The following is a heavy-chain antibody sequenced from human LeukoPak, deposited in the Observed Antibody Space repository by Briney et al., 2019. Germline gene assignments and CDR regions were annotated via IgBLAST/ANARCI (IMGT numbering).Heavy chain of an antibody. CDR3: ARYMVRGAYTHDAFDI. Sequence: ASVKVSCKASGYTFNSYGISWVRQAPGQGLEWMGWISGYNGDTRYAQDLQGRVTMTTDTSTSTAYMELRSLRSDDTAVYYCARYMVRGAYTHDAFDIWGQGTMVTVSS. J-gene: IGHJ3*02. D-gene: IGHD3-10*01. V-gene: IGHV1-18*01. CDR1: GYTFNSYG. CDR2: ISGYNGDT.